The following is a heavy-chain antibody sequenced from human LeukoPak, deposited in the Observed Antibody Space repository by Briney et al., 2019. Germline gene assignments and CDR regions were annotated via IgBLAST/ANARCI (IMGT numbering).Heavy chain of an antibody. CDR2: ISAYNGNT. CDR1: GYTFTSYG. Sequence: ASVKVSCKASGYTFTSYGISWVRQAPGQGLEWMGWISAYNGNTNYAQKLQGRVTMTTDTSTSTAYMELSSLRSEDTAVYYCATYYGSGSSTTSFDYWGQGTLVTVSS. V-gene: IGHV1-18*01. J-gene: IGHJ4*02. D-gene: IGHD3-10*01. CDR3: ATYYGSGSSTTSFDY.